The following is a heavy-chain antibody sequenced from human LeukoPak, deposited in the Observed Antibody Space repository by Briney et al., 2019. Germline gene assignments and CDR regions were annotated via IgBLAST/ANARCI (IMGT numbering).Heavy chain of an antibody. D-gene: IGHD3-10*01. V-gene: IGHV3-30*02. Sequence: PGGSLRLSCAASGFTFSTHGMPWVRQAPGKGLEWVAFIRYDGINKYYADSVKGRFTISRDSFKNRPYLQMNSLRPEDTAVYYCAKEGDYYGSGSYRDVFDLWGQGTRATVSS. CDR2: IRYDGINK. CDR3: AKEGDYYGSGSYRDVFDL. CDR1: GFTFSTHG. J-gene: IGHJ3*01.